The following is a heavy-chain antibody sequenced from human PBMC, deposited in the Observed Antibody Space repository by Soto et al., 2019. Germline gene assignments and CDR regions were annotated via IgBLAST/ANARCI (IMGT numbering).Heavy chain of an antibody. J-gene: IGHJ4*02. V-gene: IGHV5-51*01. Sequence: GESLKISCKGSGYSLTSYWIGWVRQMPGKGLEWMGIIYPGDSDTRYSPSFQGQVTISADKSISTAYLQWSSLKASDTAMYYCARRERAAAGITPHFDYWGQGTLVTVSS. CDR3: ARRERAAAGITPHFDY. CDR2: IYPGDSDT. D-gene: IGHD6-13*01. CDR1: GYSLTSYW.